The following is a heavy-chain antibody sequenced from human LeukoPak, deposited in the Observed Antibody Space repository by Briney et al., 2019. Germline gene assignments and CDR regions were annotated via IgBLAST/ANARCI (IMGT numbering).Heavy chain of an antibody. Sequence: SETLSLTCTVSGGSISSSSYYWGWIRQPPGKGLEWIGSIYYSGSTYYNPSLKSRVTISVDTSKNQFSLKLSSVTAADTAVYYCAREPSWYYYYMDVWGKGTTVTISS. CDR2: IYYSGST. CDR1: GGSISSSSYY. CDR3: AREPSWYYYYMDV. V-gene: IGHV4-39*07. J-gene: IGHJ6*03. D-gene: IGHD3-16*02.